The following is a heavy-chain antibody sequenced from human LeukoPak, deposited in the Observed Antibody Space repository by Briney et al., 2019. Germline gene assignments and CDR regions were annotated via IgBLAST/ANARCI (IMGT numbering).Heavy chain of an antibody. J-gene: IGHJ4*02. D-gene: IGHD1-26*01. CDR1: GYTFTTYY. V-gene: IGHV1-2*02. Sequence: ASVKVSCRASGYTFTTYYINWVRKAPGQGLEWMGWINPNSATNYAQKFQGRVTMTRDTSISTAYMELSRLTSDDMAVYYCSRGEVDGPDFDYWGQGTLVTVSS. CDR2: INPNSAT. CDR3: SRGEVDGPDFDY.